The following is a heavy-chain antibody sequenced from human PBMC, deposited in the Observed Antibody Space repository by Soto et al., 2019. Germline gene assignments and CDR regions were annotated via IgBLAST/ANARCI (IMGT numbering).Heavy chain of an antibody. J-gene: IGHJ4*02. V-gene: IGHV4-4*07. D-gene: IGHD2-8*02. CDR3: ARGMTPPGAPAWYYFDS. CDR1: GASITCTSY. Sequence: SETLSLTCTVSGASITCTSYLRWIRQPAGKGLEWIGRFSLSGTTNYNPSLRSRVTMSADVSKNQFSLRLTSVTAADTALYYCARGMTPPGAPAWYYFDSWGQGTLVTVSS. CDR2: FSLSGTT.